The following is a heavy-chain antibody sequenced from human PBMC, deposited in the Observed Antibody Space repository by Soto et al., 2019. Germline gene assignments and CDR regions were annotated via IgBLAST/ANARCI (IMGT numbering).Heavy chain of an antibody. V-gene: IGHV4-30-2*01. CDR1: GGSISSCGYS. J-gene: IGHJ4*02. D-gene: IGHD5-12*01. CDR3: AAGGGLPRYY. CDR2: IDHRGST. Sequence: QLQLQESGSGLVKPSQTLSLTCAVSGGSISSCGYSWSWIRQPPGKGLEWIGYIDHRGSTYYNPSLKSRVTISGDRSKNQSSLKLSSVTAADTAVYYCAAGGGLPRYYWGQGTLVTVSS.